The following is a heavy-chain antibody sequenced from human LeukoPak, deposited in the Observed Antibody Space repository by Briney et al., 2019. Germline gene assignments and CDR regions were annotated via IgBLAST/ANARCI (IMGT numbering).Heavy chain of an antibody. Sequence: PGGSLRLSRAASGFTYSSYNMNWVRQAPGKGLEWVSYISSSSSTIYYADSVKGRFTISRDNAKNSLYLQMNSLRDEDTAVYYCAGDCSCTSYYVDYWGQGTLVTVSS. J-gene: IGHJ4*02. D-gene: IGHD2-2*01. CDR1: GFTYSSYN. V-gene: IGHV3-48*02. CDR2: ISSSSSTI. CDR3: AGDCSCTSYYVDY.